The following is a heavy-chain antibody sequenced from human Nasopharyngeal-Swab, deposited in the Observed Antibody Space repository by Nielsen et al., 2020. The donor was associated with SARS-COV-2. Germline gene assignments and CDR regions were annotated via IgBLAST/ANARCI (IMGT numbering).Heavy chain of an antibody. CDR1: GFTFSNAW. CDR3: TTDDLCSGGSCWDY. D-gene: IGHD2-15*01. V-gene: IGHV3-15*07. J-gene: IGHJ4*02. Sequence: GGSLRLSCAASGFTFSNAWMNWVRQAPGKGLEWVGRIKSKTDGGTTDYAAPVKGRFTISRDDSKNTLYLQMNSLKTEDTAVYYCTTDDLCSGGSCWDYWGQGTLVTVSS. CDR2: IKSKTDGGTT.